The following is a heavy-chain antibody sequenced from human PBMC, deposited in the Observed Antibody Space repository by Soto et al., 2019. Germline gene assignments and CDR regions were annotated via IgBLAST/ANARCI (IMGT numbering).Heavy chain of an antibody. Sequence: QVQLVQSGAEVKKPGASVKVSCKASGYTFTSYGIGWVRQAPGQGLEWMGWISAYNGNTNYAQKLQGRVTMTTDTSTSTAYMELRSLRSDDTAVYYCARDSGAPSSRYILDFDYWGQGTLVTVSS. CDR1: GYTFTSYG. D-gene: IGHD1-26*01. CDR3: ARDSGAPSSRYILDFDY. V-gene: IGHV1-18*01. J-gene: IGHJ4*02. CDR2: ISAYNGNT.